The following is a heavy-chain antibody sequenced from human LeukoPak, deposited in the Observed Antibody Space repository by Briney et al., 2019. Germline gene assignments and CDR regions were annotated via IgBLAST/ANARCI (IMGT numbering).Heavy chain of an antibody. J-gene: IGHJ5*02. CDR1: GFTFSSYG. D-gene: IGHD2-15*01. V-gene: IGHV3-33*01. CDR2: IWYDGSNK. CDR3: ARGLYKVVVAATPGWFDP. Sequence: PGRSLRLSCAASGFTFSSYGMHWVRQAPGKGLEWVAVIWYDGSNKYYADSVKGRFTISRDNSKNTLYLQMNSLRAEDTAVYYCARGLYKVVVAATPGWFDPWGQGTLVTVSS.